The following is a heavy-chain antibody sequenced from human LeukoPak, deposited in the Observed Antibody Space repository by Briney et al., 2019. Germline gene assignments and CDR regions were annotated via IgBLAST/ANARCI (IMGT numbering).Heavy chain of an antibody. CDR3: ARGGQQLVWFDS. CDR1: GYTFINYG. D-gene: IGHD6-13*01. J-gene: IGHJ5*01. Sequence: ASVKVSCKASGYTFINYGISWVRQAPGQGLEWMGWIYPYTGNTNYAQMVQGRVTMTTDTSTRTAYMELTSLTSDDTAVYYCARGGQQLVWFDSWGQGTLVIVSS. CDR2: IYPYTGNT. V-gene: IGHV1-18*01.